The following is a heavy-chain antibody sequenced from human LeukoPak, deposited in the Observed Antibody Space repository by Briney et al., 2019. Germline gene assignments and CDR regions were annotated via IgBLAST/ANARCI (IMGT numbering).Heavy chain of an antibody. Sequence: GGSPRLSCAASGSTFSSYAMSWVRQAPGKGLEWVSAISGSGGSTYYADSVKGRFTISRDNSKNTLYLQMNSLGAEDTAVYYCAKGRYSSGWYRLDYWGQGTLVTVSS. CDR2: ISGSGGST. V-gene: IGHV3-23*01. CDR1: GSTFSSYA. D-gene: IGHD6-19*01. CDR3: AKGRYSSGWYRLDY. J-gene: IGHJ4*02.